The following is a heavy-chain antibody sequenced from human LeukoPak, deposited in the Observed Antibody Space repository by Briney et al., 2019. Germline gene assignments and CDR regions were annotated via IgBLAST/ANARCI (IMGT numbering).Heavy chain of an antibody. V-gene: IGHV3-33*01. Sequence: GRSLRLSCAASGFTFSSYGMHWVRQAPGKGLEWVAVIWYDGSNKYYADSVKGRFTISRDNSKNTLYLQMNSLRAEDTAVYYCARGYCGGDCSPIYFDYWGQGTLVTVSS. CDR3: ARGYCGGDCSPIYFDY. CDR1: GFTFSSYG. D-gene: IGHD2-21*01. J-gene: IGHJ4*02. CDR2: IWYDGSNK.